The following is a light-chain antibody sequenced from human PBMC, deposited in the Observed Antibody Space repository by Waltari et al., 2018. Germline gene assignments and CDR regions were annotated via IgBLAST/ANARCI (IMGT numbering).Light chain of an antibody. J-gene: IGKJ1*01. CDR1: RGITNY. CDR2: AAS. V-gene: IGKV1-27*01. CDR3: QQYDSVPPT. Sequence: DIQMTQSPSSLSASVGDRVTITCRASRGITNYLVWYQQKPGKVPNLLIFAASTLQSGVPSRFSASGAGSGFTLTISSLQPEDAATYYCQQYDSVPPTFGQGTKVDIK.